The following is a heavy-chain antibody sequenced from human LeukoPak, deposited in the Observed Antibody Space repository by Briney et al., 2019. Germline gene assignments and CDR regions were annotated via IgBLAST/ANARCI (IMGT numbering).Heavy chain of an antibody. J-gene: IGHJ4*02. Sequence: GGSLRLSCEASGFTFSTYWMSRVRQAPGKGLEWVANINQDGTEKYCVDSVKGRFTISRDNAKNSLYLHMSSLRAEDTAVYFCASGNYFDNWGQGTLVAVSS. CDR3: ASGNYFDN. CDR2: INQDGTEK. CDR1: GFTFSTYW. D-gene: IGHD2-15*01. V-gene: IGHV3-7*01.